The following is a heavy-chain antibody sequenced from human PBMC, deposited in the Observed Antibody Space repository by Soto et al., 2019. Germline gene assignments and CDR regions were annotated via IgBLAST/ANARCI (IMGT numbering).Heavy chain of an antibody. D-gene: IGHD5-12*01. J-gene: IGHJ4*02. Sequence: SETLSLTCTVSGGSISSYYWSWIRQPPGKGLEWIGYIYYSGSTNYNPSLKSRVTLSVDTSKNQSSLKLSSVTAADSAVYYCARSRYSGYDSLDYWGQGTLVTVSS. CDR3: ARSRYSGYDSLDY. V-gene: IGHV4-59*08. CDR1: GGSISSYY. CDR2: IYYSGST.